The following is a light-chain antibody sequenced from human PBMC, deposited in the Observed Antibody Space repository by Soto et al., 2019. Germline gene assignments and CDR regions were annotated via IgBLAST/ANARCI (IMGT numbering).Light chain of an antibody. CDR2: VAS. J-gene: IGKJ1*01. Sequence: EMEMTQSPATLSVSPGERVTLSCRASQSVSSYLAWYQQKPGQPPRLLIYVASTWTAGIPARFSGSGSGTEFTLTISSLQSEDFAIYYCQQYKDSPPRFGQGTKVEIK. V-gene: IGKV3-15*01. CDR3: QQYKDSPPR. CDR1: QSVSSY.